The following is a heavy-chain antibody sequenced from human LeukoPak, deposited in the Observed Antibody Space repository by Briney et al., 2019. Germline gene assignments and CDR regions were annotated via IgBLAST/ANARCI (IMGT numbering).Heavy chain of an antibody. CDR3: ASNIYDSSGYYYSNDAFDI. Sequence: SETLSLTCTVSGGSISSYYWSWIRQPPGKGLEWIGYIYYSGSTNYNPSLKSRVTISVDTSKNQFSLKLSSVTAADTAVYYCASNIYDSSGYYYSNDAFDIWGQGTMVTVSS. V-gene: IGHV4-59*01. CDR2: IYYSGST. J-gene: IGHJ3*02. CDR1: GGSISSYY. D-gene: IGHD3-22*01.